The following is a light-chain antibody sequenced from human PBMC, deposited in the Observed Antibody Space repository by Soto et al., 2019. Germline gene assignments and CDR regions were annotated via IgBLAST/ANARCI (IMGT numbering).Light chain of an antibody. CDR3: QQDHISPRT. CDR1: QSVSSGH. V-gene: IGKV3-20*01. CDR2: GAS. J-gene: IGKJ1*01. Sequence: EVVLTQSPDTLSLSPGARATLSCRASQSVSSGHLAWYKHKPGQAPRLLIYGASNRAAGISDRFSGSGSETDFTLTISRLESEDFAVDYCQQDHISPRTFGQGTKVEI.